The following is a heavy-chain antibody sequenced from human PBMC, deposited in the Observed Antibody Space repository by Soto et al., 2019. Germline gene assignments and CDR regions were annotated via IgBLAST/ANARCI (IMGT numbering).Heavy chain of an antibody. Sequence: GGSLRLSCAASGFTFSSYAMSWVRQAPGKGLEWVSAISGSGGSTYYADSVKGRFTISRDNSKNTLYLQMNSLRAEDTAVYYCAKLSRNIVATIHIDYGGQGTLVTVSS. CDR1: GFTFSSYA. D-gene: IGHD5-12*01. CDR2: ISGSGGST. CDR3: AKLSRNIVATIHIDY. V-gene: IGHV3-23*01. J-gene: IGHJ4*02.